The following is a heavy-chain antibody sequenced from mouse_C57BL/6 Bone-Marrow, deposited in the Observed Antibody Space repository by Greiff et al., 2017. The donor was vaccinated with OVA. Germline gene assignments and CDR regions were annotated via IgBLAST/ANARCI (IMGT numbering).Heavy chain of an antibody. D-gene: IGHD4-1*02. V-gene: IGHV1-64*01. CDR1: GYTFTSYW. CDR2: IHPNSGST. J-gene: IGHJ3*01. Sequence: QVQLQQPGAELVKPGASVKLSCKASGYTFTSYWMHWVKQRPGQGLEWIGLIHPNSGSTNYNEKFKSKATLTVDKSSSTVYMQLSSLTSEDSAVYYCARGVNWVLFAYWGQGTLVTVAA. CDR3: ARGVNWVLFAY.